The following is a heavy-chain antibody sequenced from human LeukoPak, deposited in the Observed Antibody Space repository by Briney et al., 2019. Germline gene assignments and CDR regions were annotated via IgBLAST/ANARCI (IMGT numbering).Heavy chain of an antibody. CDR2: ISWNSGSI. CDR1: GFTFDDYA. J-gene: IGHJ4*02. D-gene: IGHD3-22*01. V-gene: IGHV3-9*01. CDR3: AKDIYPWYYYDRSGYYYGVGDY. Sequence: GRSLRLSCAASGFTFDDYAMHWVRQAPGKGLEWVSGISWNSGSIGYADSVMGRFTISRDNAKNSLYLQMNSLRAEDTALYYCAKDIYPWYYYDRSGYYYGVGDYWGQGTLVTVSS.